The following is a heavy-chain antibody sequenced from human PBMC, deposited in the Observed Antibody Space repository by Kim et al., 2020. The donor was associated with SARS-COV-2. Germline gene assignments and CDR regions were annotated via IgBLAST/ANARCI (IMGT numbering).Heavy chain of an antibody. J-gene: IGHJ4*02. CDR3: ARESYTGLESYLY. Sequence: YADSVKGRFTITRNNAKSTLYLQMSGLRAEDTAVYYCARESYTGLESYLYWGQGTLVTVSS. D-gene: IGHD3-10*01. V-gene: IGHV3-74*01.